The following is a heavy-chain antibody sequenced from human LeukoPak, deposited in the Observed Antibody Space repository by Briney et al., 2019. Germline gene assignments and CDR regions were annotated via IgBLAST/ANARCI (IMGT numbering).Heavy chain of an antibody. CDR1: GFTFSTYS. J-gene: IGHJ4*02. Sequence: GGSLRLSCAASGFTFSTYSMNWVRQAPGKGLEWILYISVSRSTIYYADSVKGRFTISRDNAKNSLYLQMNSLRAEDTAVYYCARDPYYYGSGSYYPNWGQGTLVTVSS. V-gene: IGHV3-48*04. CDR2: ISVSRSTI. D-gene: IGHD3-10*01. CDR3: ARDPYYYGSGSYYPN.